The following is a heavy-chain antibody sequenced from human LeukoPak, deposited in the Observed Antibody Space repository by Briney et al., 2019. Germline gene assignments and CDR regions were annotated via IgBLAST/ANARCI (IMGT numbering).Heavy chain of an antibody. J-gene: IGHJ4*02. CDR3: ARGPDGYNSHFDY. CDR1: GFSVTNNY. V-gene: IGHV3-53*01. CDR2: FYVGGAT. Sequence: GGSLRLSCAVSGFSVTNNYMSWVRQAPGKGLEWVSVFYVGGATYYADSVKGRFTISRDNSENTLYLQMKSLRAEDTAVYYCARGPDGYNSHFDYWGQGTLVTVSS. D-gene: IGHD5-24*01.